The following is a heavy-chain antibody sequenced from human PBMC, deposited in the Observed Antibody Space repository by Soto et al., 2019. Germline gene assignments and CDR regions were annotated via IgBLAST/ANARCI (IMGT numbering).Heavy chain of an antibody. D-gene: IGHD2-21*02. Sequence: SETLCLTCGVSGGTVASSHWWSWVRQSPGRGLEWIGNVYHTGDTNFNPSLQSRVTFSVDKSNNQFSLRLTSVTAADTAVYFCAREIVTAGGNNYFDPWGPGTLVTVS. V-gene: IGHV4-4*02. CDR1: GGTVASSHW. J-gene: IGHJ5*02. CDR3: AREIVTAGGNNYFDP. CDR2: VYHTGDT.